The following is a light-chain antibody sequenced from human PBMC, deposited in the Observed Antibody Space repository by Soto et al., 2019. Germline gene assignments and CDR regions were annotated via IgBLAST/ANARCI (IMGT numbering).Light chain of an antibody. V-gene: IGLV2-14*01. CDR1: SRDIGAYNL. CDR2: EVR. Sequence: QSALTQPASVSGSPGQSITISCSGTSRDIGAYNLVSWYQQPPGKAPKLLIYEVRNRPSGISNRFSGSKSGTTPSLTISSLLPEDEADYYCSAYTSRSTLVFGGGTKLTVL. CDR3: SAYTSRSTLV. J-gene: IGLJ2*01.